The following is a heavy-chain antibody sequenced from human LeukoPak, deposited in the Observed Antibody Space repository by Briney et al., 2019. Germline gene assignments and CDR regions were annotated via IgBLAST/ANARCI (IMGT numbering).Heavy chain of an antibody. J-gene: IGHJ5*02. CDR3: ARVWGVVVVATSWFDP. Sequence: GASVKVSCKASGYTFTGYYMHWVRQAPGQGLEWMGWINPNSGGTNYAQKFQGRVTMTRDTSISTAYMELSRLRSDDTAAYYCARVWGVVVVATSWFDPWGQGTQVTVSS. V-gene: IGHV1-2*02. CDR2: INPNSGGT. D-gene: IGHD2-15*01. CDR1: GYTFTGYY.